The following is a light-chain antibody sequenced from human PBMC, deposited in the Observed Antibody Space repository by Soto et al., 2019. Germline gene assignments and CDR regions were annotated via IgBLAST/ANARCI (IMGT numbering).Light chain of an antibody. J-gene: IGKJ1*01. V-gene: IGKV1-5*03. CDR2: KAS. Sequence: DIQMTQSPSTLSASVGDRVTITCRASQSISSWLAWYQQKPGKAPKLLIYKASSLESGVPSRFSGSGSGTECTLTSSSLQPDDFATYYCQQYNSSPTFGQGTKVEIK. CDR1: QSISSW. CDR3: QQYNSSPT.